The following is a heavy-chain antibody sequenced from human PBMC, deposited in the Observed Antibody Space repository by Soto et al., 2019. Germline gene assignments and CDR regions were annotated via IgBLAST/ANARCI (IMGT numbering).Heavy chain of an antibody. CDR1: GYSFPTYW. D-gene: IGHD5-12*01. CDR2: IYPGDSDS. CDR3: ARSRVSTPRLEDPFDI. Sequence: GESLKISCKGSGYSFPTYWLAWVRQTRGRGLEYMGIIYPGDSDSRYSPAFQDQVTISADKSINTAYLQWTSLKASDTAIYYCARSRVSTPRLEDPFDIWGQGTMVTVSS. J-gene: IGHJ3*02. V-gene: IGHV5-51*01.